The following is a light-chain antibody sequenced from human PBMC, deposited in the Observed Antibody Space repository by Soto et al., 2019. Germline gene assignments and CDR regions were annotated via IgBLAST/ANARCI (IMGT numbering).Light chain of an antibody. J-gene: IGKJ1*01. V-gene: IGKV3-20*01. CDR3: HQYGSSL. Sequence: EIVLTQSPGTLSLSPGERATLSCRASQSVSSSYLAWYQQNPGQAPRLLIYGASSRATGLPDRFSGSGAGTDFTLTISRLDAEHSEVYYYHQYGSSLFGQGAKVE. CDR1: QSVSSSY. CDR2: GAS.